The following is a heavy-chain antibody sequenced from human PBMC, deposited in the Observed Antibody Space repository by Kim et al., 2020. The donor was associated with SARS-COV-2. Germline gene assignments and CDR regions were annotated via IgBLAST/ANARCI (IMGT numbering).Heavy chain of an antibody. CDR3: GCRPGIAAAGLDY. CDR1: GYTFTSYA. CDR2: INTGSGNT. D-gene: IGHD6-13*01. Sequence: ASVKVSCKASGYTFTSYAMHWLRQAPGQRLEWMGWINTGSGNTKYSQKFQGRVTITRDTSASTAYMELSSLRSEDTAVYYCGCRPGIAAAGLDYWGQGTL. J-gene: IGHJ4*02. V-gene: IGHV1-3*04.